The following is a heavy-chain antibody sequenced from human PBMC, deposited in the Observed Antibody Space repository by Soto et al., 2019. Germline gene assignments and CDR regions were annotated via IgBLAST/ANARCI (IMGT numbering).Heavy chain of an antibody. J-gene: IGHJ4*02. CDR3: ANEGGIRGPRTGFDS. D-gene: IGHD3-10*01. CDR1: GGSISSYY. V-gene: IGHV4-59*08. Sequence: SETLSLTCTVSGGSISSYYWSWIRQSPGKGLEWIGYIDGSGSTNYNPSLKSRVIISRDTCKNQFSLNLSSVTSADTAVYYCANEGGIRGPRTGFDSWGQGTPVTVSS. CDR2: IDGSGST.